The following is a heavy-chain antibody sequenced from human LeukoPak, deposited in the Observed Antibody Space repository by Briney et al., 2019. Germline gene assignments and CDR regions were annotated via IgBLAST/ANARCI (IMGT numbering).Heavy chain of an antibody. CDR1: GGFISSYY. CDR2: TFYSGST. Sequence: PSETLSLTCTVSGGFISSYYWSCIRQPPGKGLEWIGYTFYSGSTNYNPSLKSRVTISIDTSKNQFSLKLSSVTAADTAVYYCARNTITMIVETWGQGTLVTVSS. D-gene: IGHD3-22*01. J-gene: IGHJ4*02. V-gene: IGHV4-59*01. CDR3: ARNTITMIVET.